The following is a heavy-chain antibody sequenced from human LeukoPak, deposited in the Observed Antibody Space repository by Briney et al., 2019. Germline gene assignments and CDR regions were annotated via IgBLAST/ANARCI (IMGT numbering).Heavy chain of an antibody. CDR3: ARGVAVGSSWLTEGI. J-gene: IGHJ3*02. CDR1: GGSISSGGYY. CDR2: IYHSGST. Sequence: PSETLSLTCTVSGGSISSGGYYWSWIRQPPGKGLEWIGYIYHSGSTYYNPSLKSRVTVSVDRSKNQFSLKLSSVTAADTAVYYCARGVAVGSSWLTEGIWGQGTMVTVSS. V-gene: IGHV4-30-2*01. D-gene: IGHD6-13*01.